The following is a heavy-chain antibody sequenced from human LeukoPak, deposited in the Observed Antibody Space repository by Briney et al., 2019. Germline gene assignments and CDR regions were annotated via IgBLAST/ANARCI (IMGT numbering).Heavy chain of an antibody. J-gene: IGHJ4*02. Sequence: ASVKVSCKASGCTFTSYYMHWVRQAPGQGLEWMGIINPSGGSTSYAQKFQGRVTMTRDTSTSTVYMELSSLRSEDTAVYYCARDEAEYYGSGSYYDYFDYWGQGTLVTVSS. V-gene: IGHV1-46*01. CDR3: ARDEAEYYGSGSYYDYFDY. CDR2: INPSGGST. CDR1: GCTFTSYY. D-gene: IGHD3-10*01.